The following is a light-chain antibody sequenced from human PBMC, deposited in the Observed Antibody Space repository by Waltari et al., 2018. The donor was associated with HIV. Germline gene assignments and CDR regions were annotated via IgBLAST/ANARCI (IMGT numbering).Light chain of an antibody. CDR1: SGDLGNYNF. V-gene: IGLV2-11*01. J-gene: IGLJ3*02. CDR3: CAYAGGWV. CDR2: DVP. Sequence: QSALTQPRSVSGSPGQSVTISCTGTSGDLGNYNFFSWYQHHPGPAPKRIIYDVPTLPSGVPDRFSGSKSANTASLTISGLRADDEADYYCCAYAGGWVFGGGTKVTVL.